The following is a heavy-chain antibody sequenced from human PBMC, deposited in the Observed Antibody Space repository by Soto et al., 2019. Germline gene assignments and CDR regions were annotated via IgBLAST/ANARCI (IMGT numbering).Heavy chain of an antibody. J-gene: IGHJ3*01. CDR3: VGEGRGSFDF. CDR2: ISATGGSA. Sequence: PGGSLRLSCAASGFTVSNYAMNWVRQGPGKGLEWGSVISATGGSAYYADSVQGRFAISRDNSKNTLYLQMNSLRAEETAIYYCVGEGRGSFDFWGRGTMVTVSS. V-gene: IGHV3-23*01. CDR1: GFTVSNYA. D-gene: IGHD5-12*01.